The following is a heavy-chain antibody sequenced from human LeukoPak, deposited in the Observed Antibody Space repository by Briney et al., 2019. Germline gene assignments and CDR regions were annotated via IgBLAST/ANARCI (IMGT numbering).Heavy chain of an antibody. Sequence: GGSLRLSCAASGFTFSSYAMHWVRQAPGKGLEYVSAISSNGGSTYYANSVKGRFTISRDNSKNTLYLQMGSLRAEDMAVYYCARGFYDSSGYWHYWGQGTLVTVSS. CDR2: ISSNGGST. J-gene: IGHJ4*02. CDR3: ARGFYDSSGYWHY. V-gene: IGHV3-64*01. CDR1: GFTFSSYA. D-gene: IGHD3-22*01.